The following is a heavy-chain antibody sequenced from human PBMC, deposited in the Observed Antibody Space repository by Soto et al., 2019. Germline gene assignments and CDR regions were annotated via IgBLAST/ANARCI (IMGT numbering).Heavy chain of an antibody. J-gene: IGHJ6*02. D-gene: IGHD6-25*01. Sequence: QVQLVESGGGVVKPGRSLRLSWAASGFTFSSYGMHWVRQAPGKGLEWVAVISYDGSNKYYADSVKGRFTISRDNSKNTLYLQMNSLRAEDTAVYYCAKDRRPNYYYGMDVWGQGTTVTVSS. CDR3: AKDRRPNYYYGMDV. V-gene: IGHV3-30*18. CDR1: GFTFSSYG. CDR2: ISYDGSNK.